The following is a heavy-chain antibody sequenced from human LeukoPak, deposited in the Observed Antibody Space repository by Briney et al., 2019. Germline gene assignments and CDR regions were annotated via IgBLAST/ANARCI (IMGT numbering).Heavy chain of an antibody. CDR1: GFTFSSYA. Sequence: GGSLRLSCAASGFTFSSYAMSWVRQAPGKGLEWVSAISGSGGSTYYADSVKGRFTISRDNSKNTLYLQMNSLRAEDTAVYYCAKISGPAWYITMVRGYYYYGMDVWGKGTTVTVSS. CDR3: AKISGPAWYITMVRGYYYYGMDV. CDR2: ISGSGGST. V-gene: IGHV3-23*01. D-gene: IGHD3-10*01. J-gene: IGHJ6*04.